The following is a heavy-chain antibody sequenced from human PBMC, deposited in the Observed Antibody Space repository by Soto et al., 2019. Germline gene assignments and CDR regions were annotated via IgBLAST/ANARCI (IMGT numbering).Heavy chain of an antibody. CDR2: ISYDGSNK. J-gene: IGHJ4*02. Sequence: QVQLVESGGGVVQPGRSLRLYYAASRFTFSRYGMHWVRQAPGKGLEWVAVISYDGSNKYYADSVKGRFTISRDNSKNTLYLQMNSLRAEDTAVYYCAKETYSGPLDYWGQGTLVTVSS. V-gene: IGHV3-30*18. CDR3: AKETYSGPLDY. D-gene: IGHD2-15*01. CDR1: RFTFSRYG.